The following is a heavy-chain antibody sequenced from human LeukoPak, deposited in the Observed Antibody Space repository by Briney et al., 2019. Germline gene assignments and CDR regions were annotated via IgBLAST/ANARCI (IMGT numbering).Heavy chain of an antibody. D-gene: IGHD6-19*01. V-gene: IGHV3-33*06. CDR1: GFTFSSYG. J-gene: IGHJ4*02. CDR2: IWYDGSNK. CDR3: AKDRIAVAGTAFDY. Sequence: GRSLRLSCAASGFTFSSYGMHWVRQAPGKGLEWVAVIWYDGSNKYYADSVKGRFTISRDNSKNTPYLQMNSLRAEDTAVYYCAKDRIAVAGTAFDYWGQGTLVTVSS.